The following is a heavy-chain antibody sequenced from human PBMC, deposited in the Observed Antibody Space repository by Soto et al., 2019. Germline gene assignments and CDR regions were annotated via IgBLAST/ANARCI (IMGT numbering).Heavy chain of an antibody. V-gene: IGHV3-15*01. D-gene: IGHD2-15*01. Sequence: EVQLVESEGGLVEPGGSLRLSCAASGFNFISAWMNWVRQAPGKGLEWLGHIKGGGATDYAAPVKGRFTISRDDSRNTVFLQMSSLKIEDTAVYYCAADTPGFGQGEFEYWGQGALVTVSS. CDR1: GFNFISAW. CDR3: AADTPGFGQGEFEY. CDR2: IKGGGAT. J-gene: IGHJ4*02.